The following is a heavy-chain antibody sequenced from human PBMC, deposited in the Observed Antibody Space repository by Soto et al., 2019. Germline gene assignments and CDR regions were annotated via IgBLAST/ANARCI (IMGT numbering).Heavy chain of an antibody. Sequence: VGSLRLSCDASGFSFSSYWMSWVRQAPGKGLEWVANIKQDGSEKYYVDSVKGRFFISRDNTKNSLYLQMNSLRAEDTAVYYCARTSPCWAQLVGYYFDDWGQGTRVTVSS. D-gene: IGHD6-13*01. CDR1: GFSFSSYW. J-gene: IGHJ4*02. CDR3: ARTSPCWAQLVGYYFDD. V-gene: IGHV3-7*01. CDR2: IKQDGSEK.